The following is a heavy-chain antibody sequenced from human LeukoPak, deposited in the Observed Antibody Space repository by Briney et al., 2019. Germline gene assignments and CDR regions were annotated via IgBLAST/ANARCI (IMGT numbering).Heavy chain of an antibody. V-gene: IGHV3-30*02. CDR3: AKEGPDIVVVPAAKYYYYYYYMDV. CDR1: GFTFSSYG. J-gene: IGHJ6*03. D-gene: IGHD2-2*01. Sequence: GGSLRLSCAASGFTFSSYGMHWVRQAPGKGLEWVAFIRYDGSNKYYADSVKGRFTISRDNSKNTLYLQMNSLRAEDTAVYYCAKEGPDIVVVPAAKYYYYYYYMDVWGKGTTVTVSS. CDR2: IRYDGSNK.